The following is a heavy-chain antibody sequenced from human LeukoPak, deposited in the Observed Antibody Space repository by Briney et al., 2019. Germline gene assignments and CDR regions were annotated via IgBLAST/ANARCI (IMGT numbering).Heavy chain of an antibody. CDR2: ISAYDGNT. CDR3: TRDAYGSGKGYFDY. Sequence: ASVKVSCKASGYAFISYGFSWVRQAPGQGLEWMGWISAYDGNTKSIDRLQGRVTLTTDTSTNTAYLELRGLRSDDTAVYYCTRDAYGSGKGYFDYWGQGTLVTVSS. J-gene: IGHJ4*02. V-gene: IGHV1-18*01. D-gene: IGHD3-10*01. CDR1: GYAFISYG.